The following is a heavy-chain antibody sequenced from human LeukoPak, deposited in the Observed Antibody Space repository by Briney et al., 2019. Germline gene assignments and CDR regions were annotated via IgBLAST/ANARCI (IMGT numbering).Heavy chain of an antibody. J-gene: IGHJ4*02. V-gene: IGHV4-4*07. CDR3: ARATQLIPFDY. D-gene: IGHD6-13*01. CDR1: GGSISSYY. CDR2: IYTSGST. Sequence: SETLSLTCTVSGGSISSYYWSWIRQPAGKGLEWIGHIYTSGSTNYNPSLKSRLTMSVDTSKNQSSLKLSSVTAADTAVYYCARATQLIPFDYWGQGTLVTASS.